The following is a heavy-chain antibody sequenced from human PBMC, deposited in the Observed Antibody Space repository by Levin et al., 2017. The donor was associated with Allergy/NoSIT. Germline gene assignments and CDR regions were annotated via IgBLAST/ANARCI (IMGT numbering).Heavy chain of an antibody. V-gene: IGHV3-9*01. J-gene: IGHJ5*01. D-gene: IGHD2-15*01. CDR1: GFTFDNYG. CDR2: LSYNSGSI. Sequence: GGSLRLSCAASGFTFDNYGMHWVRQAPGKGLEWVSGLSYNSGSIVYADSVMGRFTISRDNTKNFLYLQMNSLRAEDTALYYCAKGQCSGSGCYSGRFDSWGQGTLVIVSS. CDR3: AKGQCSGSGCYSGRFDS.